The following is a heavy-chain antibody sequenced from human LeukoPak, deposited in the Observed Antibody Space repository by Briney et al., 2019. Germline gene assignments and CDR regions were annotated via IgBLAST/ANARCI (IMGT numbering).Heavy chain of an antibody. V-gene: IGHV3-69-1*02. D-gene: IGHD3-16*01. CDR1: GFTFSDYD. Sequence: PGGSLRLSCLASGFTFSDYDMNWVRQAPGKGLEWVSSISGLSTHIYYGDSVKGRFSISRDNAKNSVYLQMNSLGVEDTAIYYCGRAFSPLRTSSAGDLWGQGILVTVSS. CDR2: ISGLSTHI. J-gene: IGHJ4*02. CDR3: GRAFSPLRTSSAGDL.